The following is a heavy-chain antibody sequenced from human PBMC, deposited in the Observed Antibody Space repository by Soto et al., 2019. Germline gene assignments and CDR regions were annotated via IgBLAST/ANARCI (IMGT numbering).Heavy chain of an antibody. D-gene: IGHD2-15*01. CDR2: IHYSGST. CDR3: ARDAPPLVAATPFRPHYYYMDV. CDR1: GGSISSYY. J-gene: IGHJ6*03. V-gene: IGHV4-59*01. Sequence: SETLSLTCTVSGGSISSYYWSWIRQPPGKGLEWIGYIHYSGSTNYNPSLQNRVTIWVDTSKNQFSLKLSSVAAADTAVYYCARDAPPLVAATPFRPHYYYMDVWGKGTTVTVSS.